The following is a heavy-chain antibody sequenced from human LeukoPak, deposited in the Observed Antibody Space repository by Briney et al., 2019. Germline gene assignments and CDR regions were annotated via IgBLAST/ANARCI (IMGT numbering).Heavy chain of an antibody. CDR3: AKDGGGANHFDY. CDR2: IYSGGST. J-gene: IGHJ4*02. D-gene: IGHD3-16*01. CDR1: GFTVSSNY. V-gene: IGHV3-66*01. Sequence: KSGGSLRLSCAASGFTVSSNYMSWVRQAPGKGLEWVSVIYSGGSTYYADSVKGRFTISRDNSKNTLYLQMNSLRAEDTAVYYCAKDGGGANHFDYWGQGTLVTVSS.